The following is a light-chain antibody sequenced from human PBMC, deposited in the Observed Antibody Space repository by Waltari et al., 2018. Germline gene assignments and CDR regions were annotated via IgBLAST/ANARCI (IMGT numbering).Light chain of an antibody. CDR3: ATWDDSLSGPV. J-gene: IGLJ2*01. CDR2: RNN. Sequence: QSVLTQPPSASGTPGQRVTISCSGSSPTTGSNYVYWYQQPPGTAPKLLIYRNNQRPSGVPDRFSGSKSGTSASLAISGLRSDDEADYYCATWDDSLSGPVFGGGTKVTVL. V-gene: IGLV1-47*01. CDR1: SPTTGSNY.